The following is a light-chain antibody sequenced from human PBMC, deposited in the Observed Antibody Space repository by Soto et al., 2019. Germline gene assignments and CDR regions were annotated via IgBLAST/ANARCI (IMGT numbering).Light chain of an antibody. CDR2: WAS. CDR3: QQHYSTPST. CDR1: QSVLYSSNNKNY. Sequence: DIVMTQSPDSLAVSLGERATINCKSSQSVLYSSNNKNYLAWYQQKPGQPPKLLIYWASTRESGVPDRFSGSGSVTELTLTLSSLQAEDVAVYYCQQHYSTPSTFGQGTKLEIK. V-gene: IGKV4-1*01. J-gene: IGKJ2*01.